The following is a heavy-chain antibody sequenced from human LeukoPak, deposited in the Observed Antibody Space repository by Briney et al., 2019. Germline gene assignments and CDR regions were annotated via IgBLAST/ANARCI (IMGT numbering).Heavy chain of an antibody. CDR2: IYYSGST. Sequence: PSETLSLTCTVSGGSISSYYWSWIRQPPGKGLEWIGYIYYSGSTNYNPSLKSRVTISVDTSKNQFSLKLSSVTAADTAVYYCARAPKNEEDYYYYGMDVWGQGTTVTVSS. CDR3: ARAPKNEEDYYYYGMDV. V-gene: IGHV4-59*01. CDR1: GGSISSYY. J-gene: IGHJ6*02.